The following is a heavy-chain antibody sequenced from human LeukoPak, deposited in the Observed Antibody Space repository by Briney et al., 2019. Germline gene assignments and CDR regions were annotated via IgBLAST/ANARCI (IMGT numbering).Heavy chain of an antibody. J-gene: IGHJ4*02. CDR2: ISYDGSNK. CDR1: GFTFSSYA. V-gene: IGHV3-30-3*01. D-gene: IGHD2-21*02. CDR3: ARGEVVTAPFDY. Sequence: GGSPRLSCAASGFTFSSYAMHWVRQAPGKGLEWVAVISYDGSNKYYADSVKGRFTISRDNSKNTLYLQMNSLRAEDTAVYYCARGEVVTAPFDYWGQGTLVTVSS.